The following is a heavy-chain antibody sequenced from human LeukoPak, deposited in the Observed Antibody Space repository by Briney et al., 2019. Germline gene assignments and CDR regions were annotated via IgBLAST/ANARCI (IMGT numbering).Heavy chain of an antibody. CDR1: GGSISSGDYY. V-gene: IGHV4-30-4*01. J-gene: IGHJ4*02. Sequence: SQTLSLTCTVSGGSISSGDYYRSWIRQPPGKGLEWIGYIYYSGITYYNPSLKSRVTTSVDTSKNQFSLKLRSVTAADTAVYYCARERRGMTRLDYWGQGTLVTVSS. CDR3: ARERRGMTRLDY. CDR2: IYYSGIT.